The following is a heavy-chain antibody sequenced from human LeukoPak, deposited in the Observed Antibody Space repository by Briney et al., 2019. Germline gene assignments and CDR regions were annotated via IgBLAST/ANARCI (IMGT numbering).Heavy chain of an antibody. J-gene: IGHJ5*02. CDR2: ISAYNGDT. Sequence: GASVKVSCKASGYTFTSYGISWVRQAPGQGLEWMGWISAYNGDTNYAQKLQGRVTMTTDTSTSTAYMELRSLRSDDTAAYYCARKLDYDWFDPWGQGTLVTVSS. D-gene: IGHD3/OR15-3a*01. CDR1: GYTFTSYG. V-gene: IGHV1-18*04. CDR3: ARKLDYDWFDP.